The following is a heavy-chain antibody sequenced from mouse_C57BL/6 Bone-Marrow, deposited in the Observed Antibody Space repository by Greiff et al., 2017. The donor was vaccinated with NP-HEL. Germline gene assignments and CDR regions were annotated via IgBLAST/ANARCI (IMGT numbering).Heavy chain of an antibody. J-gene: IGHJ3*01. V-gene: IGHV5-12*01. Sequence: EVNVVESGGGLVQPGGSLKLSCAASGFTFSDYYLYWVRQTPEKRLEWVAYISNGCGSTYYPDTVKGRFTISRDNAKNTLYLQMSRLKSEDTAMYYCAREGDYSNYFAYWGQGTLVTVSA. CDR1: GFTFSDYY. CDR2: ISNGCGST. D-gene: IGHD2-5*01. CDR3: AREGDYSNYFAY.